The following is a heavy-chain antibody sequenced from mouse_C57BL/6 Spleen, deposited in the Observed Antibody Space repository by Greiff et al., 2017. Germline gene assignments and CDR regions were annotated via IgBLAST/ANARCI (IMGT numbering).Heavy chain of an antibody. CDR3: ARGLSPEAC. Sequence: VQLKESGGGLVKPGGSLKLSCAASGFTFSDYGMHWVRQAPEKGLEWVAYISSGSSTIYYADTVKGRFTISRDNAKNTLFLQMTSLRSEDTAMYYCARGLSPEACWGQGTLVTVSA. D-gene: IGHD1-1*02. J-gene: IGHJ3*01. CDR2: ISSGSSTI. V-gene: IGHV5-17*01. CDR1: GFTFSDYG.